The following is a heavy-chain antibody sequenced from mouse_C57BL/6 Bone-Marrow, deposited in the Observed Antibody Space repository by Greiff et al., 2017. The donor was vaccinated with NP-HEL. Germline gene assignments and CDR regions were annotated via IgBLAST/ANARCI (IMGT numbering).Heavy chain of an antibody. D-gene: IGHD1-1*01. CDR1: GYTFTSYW. CDR3: AREALFITTVVATPGGFDY. CDR2: IDPSDNYT. J-gene: IGHJ2*01. V-gene: IGHV1-69*01. Sequence: QVQLQQPGAELVMPGASVKLSCKASGYTFTSYWMHWVKQRPGQGLEWIGEIDPSDNYTNYNQKFKGKSTLTVDKSSSTAYMQLSSLTSEDSAVYYCAREALFITTVVATPGGFDYWGQGTTLTVSS.